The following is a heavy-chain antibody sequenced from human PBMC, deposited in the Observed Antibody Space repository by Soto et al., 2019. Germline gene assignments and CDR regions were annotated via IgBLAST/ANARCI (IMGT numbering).Heavy chain of an antibody. Sequence: QVQLVQSGAEVKKPGSSVKVSCKVSGGAFRNYDVSWVRQAPGQGLEWMGGIIPPFDKTTYAVKFQDRVTITADESTITAYMALSSLRSDDTAVYYCARGLGRLPTPFDIATSFDYRGQGTLLTVSS. CDR2: IIPPFDKT. J-gene: IGHJ4*02. CDR3: ARGLGRLPTPFDIATSFDY. V-gene: IGHV1-69*12. CDR1: GGAFRNYD. D-gene: IGHD3-9*01.